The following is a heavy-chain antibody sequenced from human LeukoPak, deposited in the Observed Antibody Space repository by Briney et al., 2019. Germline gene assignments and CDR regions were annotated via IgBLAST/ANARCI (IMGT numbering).Heavy chain of an antibody. CDR1: GGSFSGYY. Sequence: SETLSLTCGVYGGSFSGYYWSWIRQPPGKGLEWIGEINHSGSTNYNPSLKSRVTISVDTSKNQFSLKLSSVTAADTAVYYCARGGPEGFDYWGQGTLVTVSS. V-gene: IGHV4-34*01. CDR2: INHSGST. J-gene: IGHJ4*02. D-gene: IGHD1-14*01. CDR3: ARGGPEGFDY.